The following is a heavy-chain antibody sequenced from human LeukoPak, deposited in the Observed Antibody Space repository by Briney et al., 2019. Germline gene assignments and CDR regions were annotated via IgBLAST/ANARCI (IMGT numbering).Heavy chain of an antibody. CDR2: IYYSGST. CDR3: ARVRLIFGVGNEIYYYYMDV. V-gene: IGHV4-30-4*08. D-gene: IGHD3-3*01. Sequence: SETLSLTCTVSGGSISSGDYYWSWIRQPPGKGLEWIGYIYYSGSTYYNPSLKSRVTISVDTSKNQFSLKLSSVTAADMAVYYCARVRLIFGVGNEIYYYYMDVWGKGTTVTVSS. J-gene: IGHJ6*03. CDR1: GGSISSGDYY.